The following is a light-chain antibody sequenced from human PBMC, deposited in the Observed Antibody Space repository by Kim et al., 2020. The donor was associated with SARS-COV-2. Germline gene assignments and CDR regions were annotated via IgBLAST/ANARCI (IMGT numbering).Light chain of an antibody. Sequence: SSELTQDPTLSLALGQTVRITCQGDSLKKYYGSWYQQKPGQAPILVISSKNDRPSGVPDRFSGSSSGNTASLTIPGAQAEDEADYYCSSQDPNAYVIFGGGTQLTVL. CDR2: SKN. CDR3: SSQDPNAYVI. J-gene: IGLJ2*01. V-gene: IGLV3-19*01. CDR1: SLKKYY.